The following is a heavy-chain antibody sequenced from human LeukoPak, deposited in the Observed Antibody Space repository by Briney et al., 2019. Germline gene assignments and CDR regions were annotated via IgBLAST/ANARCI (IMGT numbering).Heavy chain of an antibody. D-gene: IGHD6-19*01. CDR1: GFTFSSYA. CDR2: ISGSGGST. Sequence: SGGSLRLSCAASGFTFSSYAVSWFRQAPGKGLEWVSAISGSGGSTYYADSVKGRFTISRDNSKNTLYLQMNSLRAEDTAVYYCAKVRAHSSGWFYFDYWGQGTLVTVSS. J-gene: IGHJ4*02. CDR3: AKVRAHSSGWFYFDY. V-gene: IGHV3-23*01.